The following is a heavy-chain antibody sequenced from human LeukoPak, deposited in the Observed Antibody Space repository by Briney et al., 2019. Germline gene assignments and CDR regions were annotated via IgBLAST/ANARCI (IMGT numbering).Heavy chain of an antibody. J-gene: IGHJ4*02. Sequence: GGSLRLSCAASGFIFNNEWMDWVRQAPGKGLEWVANIRADGTEKYYVDSVKGRFTISRDNAKNSLYLQLNSLRVEDTAVYYCSRRLDYWGQGTLATVSS. CDR3: SRRLDY. CDR2: IRADGTEK. CDR1: GFIFNNEW. V-gene: IGHV3-7*03.